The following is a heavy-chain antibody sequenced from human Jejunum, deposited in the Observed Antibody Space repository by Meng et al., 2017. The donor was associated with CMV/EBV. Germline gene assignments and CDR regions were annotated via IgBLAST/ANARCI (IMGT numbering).Heavy chain of an antibody. J-gene: IGHJ6*02. V-gene: IGHV3-7*01. Sequence: TFSSHWMTWVRQAPGKGLEWVASIKPDGSDKYYVDSVKGRFTISRDNANNSLHLQMSSLRAEDTAVYYCARGGRGNYYYYYGMDVWGQGTTVTVSS. D-gene: IGHD3-16*01. CDR2: IKPDGSDK. CDR3: ARGGRGNYYYYYGMDV. CDR1: TFSSHW.